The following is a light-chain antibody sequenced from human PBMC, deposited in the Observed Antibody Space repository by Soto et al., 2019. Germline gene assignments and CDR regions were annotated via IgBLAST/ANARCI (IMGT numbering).Light chain of an antibody. CDR3: QQYGNSPA. CDR2: GAS. CDR1: QSVSSSY. J-gene: IGKJ4*01. Sequence: EIVLTQSPGTLSLSPGERATLSCRASQSVSSSYLAWYQQKPGQAPRLLIYGASSMATGIPDRFSGSGSGTDFALTISRLEPEDFSVYYCQQYGNSPAFGGGTKVEIK. V-gene: IGKV3-20*01.